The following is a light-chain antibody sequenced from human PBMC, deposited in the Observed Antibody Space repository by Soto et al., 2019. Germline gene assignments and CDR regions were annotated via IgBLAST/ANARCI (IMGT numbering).Light chain of an antibody. J-gene: IGLJ1*01. CDR3: SSYAGNNNYV. CDR2: GVG. Sequence: QSALTQPPSASGSPGQSVTMSCTGSSGDVGTYALVSWYQQHPGKAPKLMIYGVGKRPSGVPDRFSGSQSGNTASLTVSGLQAEDEADYFCSSYAGNNNYVFGTGTKLTV. CDR1: SGDVGTYAL. V-gene: IGLV2-8*01.